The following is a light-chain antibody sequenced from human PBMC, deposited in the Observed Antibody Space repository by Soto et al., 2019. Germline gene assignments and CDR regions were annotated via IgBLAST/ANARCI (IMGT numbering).Light chain of an antibody. CDR1: QSISSF. J-gene: IGKJ5*01. V-gene: IGKV1-39*01. Sequence: PSSLSASLGDRVTITCRASQSISSFLHWYQQKPGKAPMVLIYTASSLQSGVPSRFSGSGSGTDFTLTISSLQPEDFAIYYCQQRKNWQVTFGQGTRLEIK. CDR2: TAS. CDR3: QQRKNWQVT.